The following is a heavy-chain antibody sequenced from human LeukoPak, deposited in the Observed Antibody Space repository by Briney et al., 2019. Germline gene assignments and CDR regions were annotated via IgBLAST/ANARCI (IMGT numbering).Heavy chain of an antibody. CDR1: GFTFSDYY. Sequence: AGSLRLSCATSGFTFSDYYMSWLRQAPGKGLEWVSYISGSGNTISYADSVKGRFTISRDNRKNSLYLKMDSLGAEDTALYYCARFPVLGATIHFQHGGRGPLVSVSS. CDR3: ARFPVLGATIHFQH. CDR2: ISGSGNTI. V-gene: IGHV3-11*01. D-gene: IGHD1-26*01. J-gene: IGHJ1*01.